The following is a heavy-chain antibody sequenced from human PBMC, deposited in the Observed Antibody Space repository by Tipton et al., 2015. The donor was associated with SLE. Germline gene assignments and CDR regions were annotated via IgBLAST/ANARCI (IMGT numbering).Heavy chain of an antibody. Sequence: LRLSCTVSGGSISSYYWSWIRQPPGRGLEWIGYIYYSGSTNYNPSLKSRVTISVDTPKNQFSLKLSSVTAADTAVYYCARAEGSWDAFDIWGQGTMVTVSS. D-gene: IGHD2-15*01. J-gene: IGHJ3*02. CDR2: IYYSGST. CDR1: GGSISSYY. CDR3: ARAEGSWDAFDI. V-gene: IGHV4-59*01.